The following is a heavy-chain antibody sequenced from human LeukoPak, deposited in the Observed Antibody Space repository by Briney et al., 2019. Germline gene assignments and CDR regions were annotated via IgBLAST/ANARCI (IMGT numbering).Heavy chain of an antibody. J-gene: IGHJ5*02. CDR1: GFTFSDYY. CDR2: ISGSGTTI. D-gene: IGHD1-26*01. Sequence: PGGSLRLSCAASGFTFSDYYMSWIRQAPGKGLEWVSYISGSGTTIYYADSVKGRFTISRDNAKNSLYLQMNSLRAEDTAVYYCARVIRYIGGYRFDPWGQGTLVTVSS. CDR3: ARVIRYIGGYRFDP. V-gene: IGHV3-11*04.